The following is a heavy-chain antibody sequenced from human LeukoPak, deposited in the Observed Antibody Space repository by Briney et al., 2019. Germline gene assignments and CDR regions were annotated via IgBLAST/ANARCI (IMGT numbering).Heavy chain of an antibody. CDR2: MYYSGTI. Sequence: SETLSLTCIVSGGSISSYYWSWIRQPPGKGLEWIGYMYYSGTINYNPSLKSRVTISVDTSKNQFSLKLSSVTAADTAMYYCARAWATDYFDYWGQGTLVTVSS. CDR1: GGSISSYY. CDR3: ARAWATDYFDY. J-gene: IGHJ4*02. V-gene: IGHV4-59*01.